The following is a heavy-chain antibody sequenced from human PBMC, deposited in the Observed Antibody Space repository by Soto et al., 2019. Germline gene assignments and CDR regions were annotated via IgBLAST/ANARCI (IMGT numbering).Heavy chain of an antibody. CDR2: IFPMYGTP. D-gene: IGHD2-15*01. V-gene: IGHV1-69*01. CDR1: GGAFSRYA. Sequence: QVLLVQSGAEVKKPGSSVKVSCKASGGAFSRYAISWVRQAPGQGLEWVGGIFPMYGTPVYAQKLQGRVTLTADEATTTAYMELSGLRYEATAFYYCASDYEYQILEFAAPDLWGQGTMVTVSS. J-gene: IGHJ3*01. CDR3: ASDYEYQILEFAAPDL.